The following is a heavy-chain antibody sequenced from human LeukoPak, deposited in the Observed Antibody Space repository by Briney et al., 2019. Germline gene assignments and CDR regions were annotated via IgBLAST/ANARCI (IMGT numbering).Heavy chain of an antibody. CDR1: GYTFSDYY. J-gene: IGHJ5*02. CDR2: INPKSGGA. D-gene: IGHD2-2*01. Sequence: ASVKVSCKAYGYTFSDYYMHWVRQAPGQGVDWMGWINPKSGGANFAEKFQGRVTLTRGTSIRTVYMELSRVTYDDTAVYYCARGVGTSWFDPWGQGTLVTVSS. CDR3: ARGVGTSWFDP. V-gene: IGHV1-2*02.